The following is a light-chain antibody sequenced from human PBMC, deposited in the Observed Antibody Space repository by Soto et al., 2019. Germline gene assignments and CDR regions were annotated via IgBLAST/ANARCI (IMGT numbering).Light chain of an antibody. J-gene: IGKJ2*01. CDR1: QSISSY. CDR2: AAS. Sequence: DIQMTQSPSSLSASVGDRVTITCRASQSISSYLNWYQQKPGKAPKLLIYAASSLQSGVPSRFRGSASGTDFTLTISSLQPEDFATYYCQQSYSTPYTFGQGTKLAIK. CDR3: QQSYSTPYT. V-gene: IGKV1-39*01.